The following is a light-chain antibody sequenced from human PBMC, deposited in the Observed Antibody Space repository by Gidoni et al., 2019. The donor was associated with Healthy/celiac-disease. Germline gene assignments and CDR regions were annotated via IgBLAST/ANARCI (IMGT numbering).Light chain of an antibody. Sequence: SAWAQPRSVSGSPGQSVTISCTGTSSDVGGYNYVSWYQQHPGKAPKLMIYDVSKRPSGVPDRFSGPKSGNTASLTISGLQAEYEADYYCCSYAGSYTFYVFGTGTKVTVL. CDR2: DVS. V-gene: IGLV2-11*01. CDR3: CSYAGSYTFYV. J-gene: IGLJ1*01. CDR1: SSDVGGYNY.